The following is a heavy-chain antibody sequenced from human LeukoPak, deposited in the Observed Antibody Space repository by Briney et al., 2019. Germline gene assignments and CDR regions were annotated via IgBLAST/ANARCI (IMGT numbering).Heavy chain of an antibody. CDR1: GGSISSGGYY. CDR2: IYYSGST. D-gene: IGHD2-15*01. Sequence: PSQTLSLTCTVSGGSISSGGYYWSWIRQHPGKGLEWIGYIYYSGSTYYNPSLKSRVTISVDTSENQFSLKLSSVTAADTAVYYCARARVVVAASYNWFDPWGQGTLVTVSS. J-gene: IGHJ5*02. V-gene: IGHV4-31*03. CDR3: ARARVVVAASYNWFDP.